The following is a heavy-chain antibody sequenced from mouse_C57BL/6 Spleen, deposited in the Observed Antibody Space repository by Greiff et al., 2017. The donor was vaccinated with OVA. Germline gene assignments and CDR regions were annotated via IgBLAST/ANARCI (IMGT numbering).Heavy chain of an antibody. CDR1: GYSITSGYY. V-gene: IGHV3-6*01. CDR3: ASTAQAVFAY. Sequence: VQLQQSGPGLVKPSQSLSLTCSVTGYSITSGYYWNWIRQFPGNKLEWMGYISYDGSNNYNPSLKNRISITRDTSKNQFFLKLNSVTTEDTATYYCASTAQAVFAYWGQGTLVTVSA. CDR2: ISYDGSN. J-gene: IGHJ3*01. D-gene: IGHD3-2*02.